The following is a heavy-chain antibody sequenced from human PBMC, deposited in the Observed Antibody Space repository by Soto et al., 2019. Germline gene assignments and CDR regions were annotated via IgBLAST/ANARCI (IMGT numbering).Heavy chain of an antibody. D-gene: IGHD2-15*01. CDR2: MFYSGTT. Sequence: PSETLSLTCTVAGASMSGNYWTWVRQPPGKGLEWTGNMFYSGTTNYNPSLRSRVTMSLDTSVNQFSLRLSSVTAADTAVYYCARPNMWYGKILQWGRGTLVTVSS. CDR3: ARPNMWYGKILQ. CDR1: GASMSGNY. V-gene: IGHV4-59*01. J-gene: IGHJ1*01.